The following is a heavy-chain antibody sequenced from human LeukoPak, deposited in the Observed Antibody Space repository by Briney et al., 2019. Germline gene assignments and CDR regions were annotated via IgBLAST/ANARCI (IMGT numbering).Heavy chain of an antibody. CDR1: GFTFSSYA. D-gene: IGHD6-19*01. CDR3: ARDPDSSGWYDY. J-gene: IGHJ4*02. V-gene: IGHV3-30-3*01. CDR2: ISYDGSNK. Sequence: GGSLRLSCAASGFTFSSYAMHWVRQAPGKGLEWVAVISYDGSNKYYADSVKGRFTISRDNSKNTLYLQMNSLRAEDTALYHCARDPDSSGWYDYWGQGTLVTVSS.